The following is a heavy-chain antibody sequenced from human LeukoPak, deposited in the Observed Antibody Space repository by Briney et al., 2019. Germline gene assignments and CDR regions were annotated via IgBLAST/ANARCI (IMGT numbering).Heavy chain of an antibody. D-gene: IGHD3-10*01. Sequence: ASVKVSCKASGYTFTSYYMHWVRQAPGQGLEWMGIINPSGGSTSYAQKFQGRVTMTRDTSTSTVYMELSSLRSEDTAVYYCTRALFNGRYYGSGSYYREPYYYYMDVWGKGTTVTISS. CDR1: GYTFTSYY. CDR3: TRALFNGRYYGSGSYYREPYYYYMDV. J-gene: IGHJ6*03. CDR2: INPSGGST. V-gene: IGHV1-46*01.